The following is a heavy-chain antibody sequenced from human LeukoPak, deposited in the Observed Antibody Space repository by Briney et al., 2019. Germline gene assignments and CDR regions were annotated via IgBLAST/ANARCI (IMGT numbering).Heavy chain of an antibody. D-gene: IGHD6-13*01. CDR3: ARVTGSSISSRSLLY. V-gene: IGHV1-18*01. CDR1: GYTFTNYG. Sequence: ASVKVSCKTSGYTFTNYGVHWVRQVPGQGLEWMGQINPHNGNTNYAQRLQGRVTMTTDTSTSTSYMEMRSLTSGDTALYYCARVTGSSISSRSLLYWGQGSLVTVSS. CDR2: INPHNGNT. J-gene: IGHJ4*02.